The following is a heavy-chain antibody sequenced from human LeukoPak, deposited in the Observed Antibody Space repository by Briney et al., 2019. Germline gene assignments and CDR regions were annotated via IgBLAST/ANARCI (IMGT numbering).Heavy chain of an antibody. CDR3: ARDLRYCSGGSCYMTKYYYYYMDV. J-gene: IGHJ6*03. CDR1: GYTFTSYD. D-gene: IGHD2-15*01. CDR2: MNPNSGNT. Sequence: ASVKVSCKASGYTFTSYDINWVRQATGQGLEWMGWMNPNSGNTGYAQKFQGRVTMTRNTSISTAYMELSSLRSEDTAVYYCARDLRYCSGGSCYMTKYYYYYMDVWGKGTTVTVS. V-gene: IGHV1-8*01.